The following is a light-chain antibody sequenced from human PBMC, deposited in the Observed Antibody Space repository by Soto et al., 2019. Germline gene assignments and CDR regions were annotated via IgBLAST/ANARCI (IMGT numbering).Light chain of an antibody. CDR3: QHYGRSRT. J-gene: IGKJ1*01. CDR1: QSVSSSF. V-gene: IGKV3-20*01. Sequence: EIVLTQSPGTLSLSPGERATLSCRASQSVSSSFLGWYQQKPGQAPRLLIYGASNRATGVPDRFSCSGSGPDFTLSISRLEPEDFAVYYCQHYGRSRTFGQGTKVEIK. CDR2: GAS.